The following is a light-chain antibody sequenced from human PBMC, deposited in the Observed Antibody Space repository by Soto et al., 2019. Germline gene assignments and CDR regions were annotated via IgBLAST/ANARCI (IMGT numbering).Light chain of an antibody. Sequence: EIVLTQSPGTLSLSPGERATLSCRASQSVSSSYLAWYQQKPGQAPRLLIYGASSRATGIPDRFSGSGSGTDFPLTISRLEPEDFAVYYCQQYRDSPLTFGGGTKVEIK. CDR1: QSVSSSY. J-gene: IGKJ4*01. V-gene: IGKV3-20*01. CDR3: QQYRDSPLT. CDR2: GAS.